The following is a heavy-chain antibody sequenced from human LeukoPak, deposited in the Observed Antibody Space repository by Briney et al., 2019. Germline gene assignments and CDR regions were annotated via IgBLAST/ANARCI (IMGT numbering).Heavy chain of an antibody. D-gene: IGHD4/OR15-4a*01. CDR1: GGSISSSSYY. CDR2: IYYSGST. CDR3: ARVGAPDAFDI. V-gene: IGHV4-39*01. J-gene: IGHJ3*02. Sequence: SETLSLTCTVSGGSISSSSYYWGWIRQPPGKGLEWIGSIYYSGSTYYNPSLKSRVTISVDTSKNQFSLKLSSVTAADTAVYYCARVGAPDAFDIWGQGTMVTVSS.